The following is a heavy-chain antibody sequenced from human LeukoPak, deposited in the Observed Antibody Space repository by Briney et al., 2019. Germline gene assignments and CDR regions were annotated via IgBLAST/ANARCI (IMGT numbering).Heavy chain of an antibody. J-gene: IGHJ4*02. Sequence: GGSLRLSCAASGFTFNSYAMSWVRQASGKGLEWVSTVTGSGSATYYADSVKGRFIISRDNSKNTLYLQMYSLRAEDTAVYYCAKAGTGTNMIFDYWGQGTLVTVSS. CDR2: VTGSGSAT. CDR3: AKAGTGTNMIFDY. D-gene: IGHD1-1*01. V-gene: IGHV3-23*01. CDR1: GFTFNSYA.